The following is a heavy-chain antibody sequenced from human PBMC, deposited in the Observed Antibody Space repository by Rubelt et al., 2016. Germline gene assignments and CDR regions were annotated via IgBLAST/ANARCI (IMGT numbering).Heavy chain of an antibody. CDR3: ARHQGDLFEIDY. J-gene: IGHJ4*02. Sequence: QLQLQESGPGLVEPSETLSLTCTVSGGSLSRLTAYYWAWIRQPPGKDLEWLGEITHSGSTNYTPALKHRVTIYVETSKNQFSLGLTAVTAADTAMYYCARHQGDLFEIDYWGQGTLVTVSP. CDR1: GGSLSRLTAYY. CDR2: ITHSGST. V-gene: IGHV4-39*01. D-gene: IGHD3-16*01.